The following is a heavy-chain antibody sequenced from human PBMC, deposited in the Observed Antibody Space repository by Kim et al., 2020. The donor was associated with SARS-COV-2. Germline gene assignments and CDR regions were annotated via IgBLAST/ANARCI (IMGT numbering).Heavy chain of an antibody. J-gene: IGHJ6*02. CDR3: ARVGYDYVWGSYRDYYYSYGSDV. Sequence: GGSLRLSCAASGFTFSDYYMSWIRQAPGKGLEWVSYISSSSSSTNYADSVKGRFTISRDNAKNSLYLQMNSLRAEDTAVYYCARVGYDYVWGSYRDYYYSYGSDVWGQGTTVTVSS. V-gene: IGHV3-11*05. CDR1: GFTFSDYY. CDR2: ISSSSSST. D-gene: IGHD3-16*02.